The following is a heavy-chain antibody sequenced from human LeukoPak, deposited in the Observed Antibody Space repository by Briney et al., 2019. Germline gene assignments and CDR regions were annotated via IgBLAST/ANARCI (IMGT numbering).Heavy chain of an antibody. CDR3: ARDFNVVAATGSDY. J-gene: IGHJ4*02. D-gene: IGHD2-15*01. V-gene: IGHV1-2*02. CDR2: INPNNGGT. Sequence: ASVKVSCKASGYTFTGYYMHWVRQAPGQGLEWMGWINPNNGGTNYAQKFQGRVTMTRDTSISTAYMELSRLRSDDTAVYYCARDFNVVAATGSDYWGQGTLVTVSS. CDR1: GYTFTGYY.